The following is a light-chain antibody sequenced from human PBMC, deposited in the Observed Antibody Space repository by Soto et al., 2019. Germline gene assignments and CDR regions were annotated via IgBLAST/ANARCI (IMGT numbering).Light chain of an antibody. CDR1: QSVSSY. J-gene: IGKJ1*01. CDR3: LQRSDMPWT. Sequence: EVVLTQSPATLSLSPGERATLSCRASQSVSSYLAWYQHKPGQAPRLLIYDASSRATGVPARFSGSGSGTEFTLTVTGLEPEDFAVYYCLQRSDMPWTFGQGTKVEIK. V-gene: IGKV3-11*01. CDR2: DAS.